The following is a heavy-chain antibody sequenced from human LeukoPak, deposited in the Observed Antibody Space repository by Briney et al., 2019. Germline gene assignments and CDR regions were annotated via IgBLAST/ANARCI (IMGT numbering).Heavy chain of an antibody. V-gene: IGHV1-69*06. CDR2: IIPIFGTA. J-gene: IGHJ4*02. Sequence: SVKVSCKASGGTFSSYAISWVRQAPGQGLEWMGGIIPIFGTANYAQKFQGRVTITADKSTSTAYMELSSLRSEDTAVYYCARGLVGATTRFDYWGQGTLVTVSS. D-gene: IGHD1-26*01. CDR1: GGTFSSYA. CDR3: ARGLVGATTRFDY.